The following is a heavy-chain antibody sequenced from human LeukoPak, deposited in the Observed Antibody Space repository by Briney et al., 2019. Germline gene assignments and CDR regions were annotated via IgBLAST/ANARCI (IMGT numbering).Heavy chain of an antibody. CDR2: INTNSGGT. CDR1: GYTFTGYY. D-gene: IGHD6-6*01. J-gene: IGHJ3*02. V-gene: IGHV1-2*02. Sequence: GASVKLSCKASGYTFTGYYMHWVRQAPGQGLEWMGWINTNSGGTNYAQKFQGRVTMTRDTSISTAYIELSRLRSDDTAVYYCARDGDSSSSGAFDIWGQGTMVTVSS. CDR3: ARDGDSSSSGAFDI.